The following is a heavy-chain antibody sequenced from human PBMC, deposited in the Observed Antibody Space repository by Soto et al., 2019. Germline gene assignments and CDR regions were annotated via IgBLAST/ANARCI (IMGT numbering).Heavy chain of an antibody. D-gene: IGHD3-22*01. Sequence: ESGGGVVQPGRSLRLTCAASGFTFSSSGMHWVRQAPGKGLEWVALIAYDGSKPYYGDSVRGRFTISRDNSENRLFLQMNSLRAEDTAVYYCARWVGGSMFDNSGKYDSWGQGTLVTVSS. V-gene: IGHV3-30*03. CDR1: GFTFSSSG. CDR3: ARWVGGSMFDNSGKYDS. J-gene: IGHJ5*01. CDR2: IAYDGSKP.